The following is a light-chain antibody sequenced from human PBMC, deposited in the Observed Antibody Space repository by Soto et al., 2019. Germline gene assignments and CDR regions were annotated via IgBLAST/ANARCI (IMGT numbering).Light chain of an antibody. CDR2: DAS. V-gene: IGKV3-11*01. CDR1: QSVSRY. Sequence: EIVLTQSPATLSLSPGERATLSCRASQSVSRYLAWYQQKPGQTPRLLIYDASNRATGIPSSLSGSGSGTDCSLTISGLQPAHFGVYYCQQRSDLPITCGQGTRLEIK. CDR3: QQRSDLPIT. J-gene: IGKJ5*01.